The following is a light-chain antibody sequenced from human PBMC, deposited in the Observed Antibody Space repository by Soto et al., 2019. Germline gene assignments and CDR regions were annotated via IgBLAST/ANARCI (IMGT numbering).Light chain of an antibody. V-gene: IGLV4-69*01. J-gene: IGLJ3*02. CDR1: SGHNSYA. CDR2: LNSDGSH. Sequence: QSVLTRPPSASASLGASVKLTCTLSSGHNSYAIAWHQQQPEKGPRYLMKLNSDGSHSKGDGIPDRFSGSSSGAERYLTISSLQSEDEADYYCQTWSTDIRVFGGGTKLTVL. CDR3: QTWSTDIRV.